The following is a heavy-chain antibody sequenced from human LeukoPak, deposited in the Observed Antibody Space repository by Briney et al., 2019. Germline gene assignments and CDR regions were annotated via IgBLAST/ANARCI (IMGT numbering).Heavy chain of an antibody. D-gene: IGHD4-17*01. Sequence: PEGSLRLSCAASGFTFSSYAMSWVRQAPGKGLEWVSAISGSGGSTYYADSVKGRFTISRDNSKNTLYLQMNSLRAEDTAVYYCAKDDYGDYWYFQHWGQGTLVTVSS. CDR2: ISGSGGST. CDR3: AKDDYGDYWYFQH. V-gene: IGHV3-23*01. J-gene: IGHJ1*01. CDR1: GFTFSSYA.